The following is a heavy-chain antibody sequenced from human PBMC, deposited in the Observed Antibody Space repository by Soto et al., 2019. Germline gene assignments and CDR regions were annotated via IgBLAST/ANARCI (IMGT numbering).Heavy chain of an antibody. J-gene: IGHJ1*01. CDR2: ISYDGSNK. D-gene: IGHD6-19*01. Sequence: QVQLVESGGGVVQPGRSLRLSCAASGFTFSSYGMHWVRQAPGKGLEWVAVISYDGSNKYYADSVKGRFTISRDNSKNTLYLQMNSLRAEDTAVYYCAKEPVEQWLVRDKYFQHGGQGTLVTVSS. V-gene: IGHV3-30*18. CDR3: AKEPVEQWLVRDKYFQH. CDR1: GFTFSSYG.